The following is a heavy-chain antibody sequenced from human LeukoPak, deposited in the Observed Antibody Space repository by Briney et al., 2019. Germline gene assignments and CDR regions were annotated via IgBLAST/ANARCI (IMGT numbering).Heavy chain of an antibody. CDR3: ARDLDSSGYFDY. J-gene: IGHJ4*02. Sequence: PSETLSLTCTVSGGSISSYYWSWIRQPPGKGLEWIGYIYYSGSTYYNPSLKSRVTISVDTSKNQFSLKLSSVTAADTAVYYCARDLDSSGYFDYWGQGTLVTVSS. CDR2: IYYSGST. D-gene: IGHD3-22*01. CDR1: GGSISSYY. V-gene: IGHV4-59*12.